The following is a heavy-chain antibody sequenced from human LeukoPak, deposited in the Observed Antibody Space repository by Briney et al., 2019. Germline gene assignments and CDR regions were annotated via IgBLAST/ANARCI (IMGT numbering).Heavy chain of an antibody. CDR1: GFTVSSSY. J-gene: IGHJ1*01. CDR2: ISNSGTAI. D-gene: IGHD5-18*01. Sequence: PGGSLRLSCAVSGFTVSSSYMNWVRQAPGKGLEWVSYISNSGTAIYYADSVKGRFTISRDNAKSSLYLQMNSLRAEDTAVYYCARAGYSMDTEYFQHWGQGTLVTVSS. CDR3: ARAGYSMDTEYFQH. V-gene: IGHV3-48*03.